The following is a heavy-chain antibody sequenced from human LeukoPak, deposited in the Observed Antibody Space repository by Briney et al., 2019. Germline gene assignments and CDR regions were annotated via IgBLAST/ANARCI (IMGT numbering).Heavy chain of an antibody. CDR2: ISAYNGKT. Sequence: ASVKVSCKASGYTFSTTYINWVRQAPGQGLEWMGWISAYNGKTSYAQKFQGRVTMTTDSSTTTACMDLASLRSDDTAVYYCARGGTYYPCIDYWGQGTLVTVSS. CDR1: GYTFSTTY. D-gene: IGHD1-26*01. V-gene: IGHV1-18*01. CDR3: ARGGTYYPCIDY. J-gene: IGHJ4*02.